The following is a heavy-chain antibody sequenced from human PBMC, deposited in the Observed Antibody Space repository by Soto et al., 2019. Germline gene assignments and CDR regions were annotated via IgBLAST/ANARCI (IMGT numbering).Heavy chain of an antibody. D-gene: IGHD2-15*01. V-gene: IGHV3-9*01. CDR2: ISGTRNII. Sequence: EVQLVESGGGLVQPGRSLRLSCAASGFTFYDFAMHWVRQAPGKGLEWVSRISGTRNIIDYADSVKGRFIISRDNAKNSLYLQMNSLRPEDTAFYYCGKDMYEGSSGGSLDYWGQGTLVTVSS. CDR3: GKDMYEGSSGGSLDY. J-gene: IGHJ4*02. CDR1: GFTFYDFA.